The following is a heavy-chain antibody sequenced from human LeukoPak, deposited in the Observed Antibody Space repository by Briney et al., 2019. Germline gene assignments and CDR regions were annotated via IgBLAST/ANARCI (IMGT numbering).Heavy chain of an antibody. J-gene: IGHJ4*02. CDR3: ARALRSQGAAAGTGYLDS. CDR2: INYSETT. Sequence: NASETLSLTCTVSNGSINTYFWTWIRQPPGRGLEWSGIINYSETTRYNPSLKSRVTLSVDTSKNLFSLKLDSVTAADTAVYFCARALRSQGAAAGTGYLDSWAQGALVTVSS. CDR1: NGSINTYF. D-gene: IGHD6-13*01. V-gene: IGHV4-59*08.